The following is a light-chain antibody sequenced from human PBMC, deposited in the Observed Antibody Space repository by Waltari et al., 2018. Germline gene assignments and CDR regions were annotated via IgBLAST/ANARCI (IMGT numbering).Light chain of an antibody. CDR3: NSRDSSGSHVV. CDR1: SLRSYY. CDR2: HKN. V-gene: IGLV3-19*01. J-gene: IGLJ2*01. Sequence: SSELTQDPSVSVALGQTVRITCQGDSLRSYYASWYQQKPGQAPVLVIYHKNNRPSGIPDRCSGSTSGNTASLTITGSQAEDEADYYCNSRDSSGSHVVFGGGTKLTVL.